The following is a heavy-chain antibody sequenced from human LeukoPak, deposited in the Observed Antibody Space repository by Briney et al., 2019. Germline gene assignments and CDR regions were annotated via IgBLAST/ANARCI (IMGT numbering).Heavy chain of an antibody. V-gene: IGHV4-59*01. CDR2: IYYSGST. CDR3: ARDVATDY. J-gene: IGHJ4*02. Sequence: SETLSLTCTVSGGSISSYYWSWIRQPPGKGLEWIGYIYYSGSTNYNPSLKSRVTISVDTSKNQFSLKLSSVTAADTAVYYCARDVATDYWGQGTLVTVSS. D-gene: IGHD5-12*01. CDR1: GGSISSYY.